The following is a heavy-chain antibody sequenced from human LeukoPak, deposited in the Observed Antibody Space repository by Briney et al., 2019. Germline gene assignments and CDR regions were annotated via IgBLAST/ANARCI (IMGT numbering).Heavy chain of an antibody. J-gene: IGHJ4*02. CDR1: GFTFSSHW. CDR2: INSDGRST. V-gene: IGHV3-74*01. D-gene: IGHD1-26*01. Sequence: GGSLILSCAASGFTFSSHWMHWVRQAPGKGLVWVSRINSDGRSTSYADSVKGRFTISRDNAKNTLYLQMNSLRVEDTAVYYCMYSGNYRFDYWGQGNLVTVSS. CDR3: MYSGNYRFDY.